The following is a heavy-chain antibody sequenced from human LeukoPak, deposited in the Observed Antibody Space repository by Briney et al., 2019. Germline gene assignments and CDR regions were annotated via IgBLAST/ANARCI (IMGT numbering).Heavy chain of an antibody. V-gene: IGHV5-51*01. CDR1: GYSFTSYW. D-gene: IGHD2-8*01. Sequence: GESLKISCXGSGYSFTSYWIGWVRQMPGKGLEWMGIIYPDDPDTKYSPSFQGQVTISADKSISTAYLQWSSLKASDTAMYYCARLAFCTNAVCFSNYYYSMDVWGRGTTVTVSS. J-gene: IGHJ6*03. CDR2: IYPDDPDT. CDR3: ARLAFCTNAVCFSNYYYSMDV.